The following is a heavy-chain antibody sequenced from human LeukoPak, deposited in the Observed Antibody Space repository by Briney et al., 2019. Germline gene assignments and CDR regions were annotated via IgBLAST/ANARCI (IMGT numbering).Heavy chain of an antibody. Sequence: GGSLRLSCAASGFTFSSYEMNWVRQAPGKGLEWVSVISGSGGTTYYADSVKGRFTISRDNSKNTLYLQMNSLRAEDTAVYYCAKSYCTNGVCYIDYWGQGTLVTVSS. J-gene: IGHJ4*02. CDR1: GFTFSSYE. D-gene: IGHD2-8*01. CDR2: ISGSGGTT. V-gene: IGHV3-23*01. CDR3: AKSYCTNGVCYIDY.